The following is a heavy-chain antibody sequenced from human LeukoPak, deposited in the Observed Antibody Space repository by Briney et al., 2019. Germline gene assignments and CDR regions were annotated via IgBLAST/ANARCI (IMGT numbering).Heavy chain of an antibody. CDR1: GFTFSSYG. CDR3: ATEGSESAFDI. V-gene: IGHV3-30*02. D-gene: IGHD3-10*01. J-gene: IGHJ3*02. CDR2: IRYDGSIK. Sequence: GGSLRLSCAASGFTFSSYGMHWVRQAPGKGLERVAFIRYDGSIKYYADSVKGRFTISRDNSKNTLYLQMNSLRAEDTAVYFCATEGSESAFDIWGQGTMVTVSS.